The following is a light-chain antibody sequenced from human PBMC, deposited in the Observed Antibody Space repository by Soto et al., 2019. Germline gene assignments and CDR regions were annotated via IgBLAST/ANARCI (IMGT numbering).Light chain of an antibody. CDR3: QQPSYLLS. J-gene: IGKJ4*01. V-gene: IGKV3-11*01. Sequence: EIVLTQSPATLSLSPGDRATLSCRASQSVSNYLAWYQQKPGQAPRLLIYETSNRASGIPARFSGSGSGTDFTLTICSLEPEDFAVYYCQQPSYLLSFGGGTKVEIK. CDR1: QSVSNY. CDR2: ETS.